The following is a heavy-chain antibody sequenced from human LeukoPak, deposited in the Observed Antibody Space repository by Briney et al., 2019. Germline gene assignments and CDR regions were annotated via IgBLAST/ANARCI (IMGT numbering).Heavy chain of an antibody. CDR1: GFTFSSYA. CDR2: ISYDGSNK. D-gene: IGHD6-13*01. CDR3: ARVMGGGSWYVDDPFDY. V-gene: IGHV3-30*04. Sequence: GGSLRLSCAASGFTFSSYAMHWVRQAPGKGLEWVAVISYDGSNKYYADSVKGRFTISRDNSKNTLYLQMNSLRAEDTAVYYCARVMGGGSWYVDDPFDYWGQGTLVTVSS. J-gene: IGHJ4*02.